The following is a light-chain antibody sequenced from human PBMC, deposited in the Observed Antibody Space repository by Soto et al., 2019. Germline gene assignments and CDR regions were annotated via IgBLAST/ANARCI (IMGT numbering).Light chain of an antibody. Sequence: EIVLTQSPATLSLSPGQRATLSCRASQSTGNYLAWYQQKPGRAPRLLMYDASTRATGIPARFSGSGSGTDFTLTISSLEPEDFAVYHCQQRRNWITFSGGTKVEIK. CDR2: DAS. V-gene: IGKV3-11*01. CDR1: QSTGNY. CDR3: QQRRNWIT. J-gene: IGKJ4*01.